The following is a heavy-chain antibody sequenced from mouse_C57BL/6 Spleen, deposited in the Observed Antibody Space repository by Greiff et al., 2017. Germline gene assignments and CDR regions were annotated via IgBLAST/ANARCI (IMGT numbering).Heavy chain of an antibody. V-gene: IGHV5-9-1*02. D-gene: IGHD3-2*02. CDR3: TREETAQATAWFAY. CDR2: ISSGGDYI. J-gene: IGHJ3*01. Sequence: EVQLVESGEGLVKPGGSLKLSCAASGFTFSSYAMSWVRQTPEKRLEWVAYISSGGDYIYYADTVKGRFTISRDNARNTLYLQMSSLKSEDTAMYYCTREETAQATAWFAYWGQGTLVTVSA. CDR1: GFTFSSYA.